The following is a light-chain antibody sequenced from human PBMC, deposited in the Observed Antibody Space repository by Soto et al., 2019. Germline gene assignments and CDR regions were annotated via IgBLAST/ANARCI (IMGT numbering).Light chain of an antibody. CDR2: DAS. CDR3: QQRSNWPPGYN. CDR1: QTVSSH. V-gene: IGKV3-11*01. J-gene: IGKJ2*01. Sequence: EIVLTQSPATLSLAPGERATLSCRASQTVSSHLAWYQQKPGQAPRLLIYDASNRATGIPARFSGSGSGTDFTLTISSLEPEDFAVYYCQQRSNWPPGYNFGLGTKVEIK.